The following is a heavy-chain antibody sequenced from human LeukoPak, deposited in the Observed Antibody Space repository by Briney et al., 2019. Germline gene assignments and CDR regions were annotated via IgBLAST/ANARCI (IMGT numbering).Heavy chain of an antibody. CDR1: GFTFSGSA. V-gene: IGHV3-73*01. Sequence: QPGGSLKLSCAASGFTFSGSAMHWVRQASGKGLEWVGRIRSKANSYATAYAASVKGRFTISRDDSKNTAYLQMNSLKTEDTAVYYCTRPSAVDGMDAWGQGTTVTVSS. CDR2: IRSKANSYAT. J-gene: IGHJ6*02. D-gene: IGHD4-23*01. CDR3: TRPSAVDGMDA.